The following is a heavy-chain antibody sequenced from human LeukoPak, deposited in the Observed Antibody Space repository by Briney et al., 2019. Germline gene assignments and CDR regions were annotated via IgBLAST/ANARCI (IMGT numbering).Heavy chain of an antibody. V-gene: IGHV3-7*01. J-gene: IGHJ1*01. CDR1: GFTFSSYW. CDR2: IKQDGSEK. D-gene: IGHD3-16*02. Sequence: PGGSLRLSCAASGFTFSSYWMSWVRQAPGKGLEWVANIKQDGSEKYYVDSVKGRFTISRDNAKNSLYLQMNSLRAEDTAVYYCARDRSGEYYDYVWGSYRYTGYFQHWGQGTLVTVSS. CDR3: ARDRSGEYYDYVWGSYRYTGYFQH.